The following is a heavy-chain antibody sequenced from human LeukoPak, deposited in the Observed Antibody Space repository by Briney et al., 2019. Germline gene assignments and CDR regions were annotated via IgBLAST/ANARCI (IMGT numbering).Heavy chain of an antibody. CDR3: AKDFQGSSGYYGDWFDP. CDR1: GFTFDDYA. D-gene: IGHD3-22*01. J-gene: IGHJ5*02. Sequence: PGRSLRLSCAAFGFTFDDYAMHWVRQAPGKGLEWVSGISWNSGSIGYADSVKGRFTISRDNAKNSLYLQMNSLRAEDTALYYCAKDFQGSSGYYGDWFDPWGQGTLVTVSS. V-gene: IGHV3-9*01. CDR2: ISWNSGSI.